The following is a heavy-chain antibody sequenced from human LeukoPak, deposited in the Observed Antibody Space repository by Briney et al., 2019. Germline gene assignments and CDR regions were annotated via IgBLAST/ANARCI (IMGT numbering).Heavy chain of an antibody. CDR1: GGSISSATSF. CDR2: IYYSGST. Sequence: SETLSLTCAVSGGSISSATSFWGWIRQPPGKGLEWIGRIYYSGSTFYNPSLKSRATMSVDTSKNQFSLRLSSVTAADTAVYYCARHGSTDYFDYWGQGTLVTVSS. D-gene: IGHD2-2*03. V-gene: IGHV4-39*01. CDR3: ARHGSTDYFDY. J-gene: IGHJ4*02.